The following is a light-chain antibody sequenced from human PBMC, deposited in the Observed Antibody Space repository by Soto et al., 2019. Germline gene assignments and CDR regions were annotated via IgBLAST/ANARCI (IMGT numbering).Light chain of an antibody. CDR3: QQYGSSSWYT. J-gene: IGKJ2*01. Sequence: EIVLTQSPGTLSLSPGERATLSCRASQSVSSSYLAWYQQKPGQAPRLLIYGASSRATGIPDRFSGSGSGADFTLTISRLAPEDFAVYYCQQYGSSSWYTFGQGTKLEIK. V-gene: IGKV3-20*01. CDR1: QSVSSSY. CDR2: GAS.